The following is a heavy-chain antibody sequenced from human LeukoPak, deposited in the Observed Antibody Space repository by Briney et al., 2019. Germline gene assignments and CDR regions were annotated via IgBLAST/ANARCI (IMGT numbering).Heavy chain of an antibody. D-gene: IGHD1-26*01. CDR1: GFTFSSYA. J-gene: IGHJ4*02. Sequence: GGSLRLSCAASGFTFSSYAMHWVRQAPGKGLEWVAVISYDGSNKYYAGSVKGRFTISRDNSKNTLYLQMNSLRAEDTAVYYCAKDRSGSYSQGLDYWGQGTLVTVSS. V-gene: IGHV3-30-3*01. CDR3: AKDRSGSYSQGLDY. CDR2: ISYDGSNK.